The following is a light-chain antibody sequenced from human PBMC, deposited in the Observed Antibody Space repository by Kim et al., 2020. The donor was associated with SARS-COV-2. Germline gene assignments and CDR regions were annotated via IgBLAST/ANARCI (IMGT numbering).Light chain of an antibody. CDR3: QSYDNSLSGSV. Sequence: VTISWTGGSANIGEGYDVNWYQQLPGASPKRLIYGNINRPSGVPDRFSGSKSGTSASLAITGLRSEDEADYYCQSYDNSLSGSVFGGGTQLTVL. V-gene: IGLV1-40*01. CDR1: SANIGEGYD. CDR2: GNI. J-gene: IGLJ3*02.